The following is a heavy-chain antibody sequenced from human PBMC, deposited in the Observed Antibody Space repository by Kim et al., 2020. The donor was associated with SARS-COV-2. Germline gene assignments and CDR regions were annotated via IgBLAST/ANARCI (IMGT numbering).Heavy chain of an antibody. J-gene: IGHJ3*02. Sequence: SETLSLTCTVSPVSMTAGGYSWNWIRHPPGKGLEWIGCMSYTGTAYYKPSLKSRVRISEDRSKNRFSLKITSVTAADTAMYFFARALMFD. CDR3: ARALMFD. CDR2: MSYTGTA. D-gene: IGHD2-8*01. CDR1: PVSMTAGGYS. V-gene: IGHV4-30-2*01.